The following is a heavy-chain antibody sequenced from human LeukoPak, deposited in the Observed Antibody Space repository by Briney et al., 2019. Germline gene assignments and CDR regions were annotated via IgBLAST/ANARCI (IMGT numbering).Heavy chain of an antibody. J-gene: IGHJ5*02. D-gene: IGHD3-3*01. CDR3: ARVVGYERALDP. CDR2: IWYDGSNK. Sequence: QPGGSLRLSCAASGFTFSSYGMHWVRQAPGKGLEWVAVIWYDGSNKYYADSVKGRFTISRDNSKNTLYLQMNSLRAEDTAVYYCARVVGYERALDPWGQGTLVTVSS. V-gene: IGHV3-33*08. CDR1: GFTFSSYG.